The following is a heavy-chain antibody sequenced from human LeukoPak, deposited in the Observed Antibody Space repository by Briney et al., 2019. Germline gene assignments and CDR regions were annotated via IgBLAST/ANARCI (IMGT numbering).Heavy chain of an antibody. CDR3: ATYSSSWYGVFDY. J-gene: IGHJ4*02. CDR2: MNPNSGNT. V-gene: IGHV1-8*01. Sequence: ASVKVSCKASGYTFTSHDINWVRQATGQGLEWMGWMNPNSGNTGYAQKFQGRVTMTRNTSISTAYMELSSLRSEDTAVYYCATYSSSWYGVFDYWGQGTLVTVSS. D-gene: IGHD6-13*01. CDR1: GYTFTSHD.